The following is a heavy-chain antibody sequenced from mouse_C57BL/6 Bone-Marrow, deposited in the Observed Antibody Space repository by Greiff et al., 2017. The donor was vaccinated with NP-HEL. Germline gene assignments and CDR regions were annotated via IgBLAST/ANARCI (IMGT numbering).Heavy chain of an antibody. D-gene: IGHD1-1*01. Sequence: DVKLVESGGGLVKPGGSLKLSCAASGFTFSSYTMSWVRQTPEKRLEWVATISGGGGNTYYPDSVKGRFTISRDNAKNTLYLQMSSLRSEDTALYYCARQRYYGSSSFAYWGQGTLVTVSA. J-gene: IGHJ3*01. V-gene: IGHV5-9*01. CDR3: ARQRYYGSSSFAY. CDR2: ISGGGGNT. CDR1: GFTFSSYT.